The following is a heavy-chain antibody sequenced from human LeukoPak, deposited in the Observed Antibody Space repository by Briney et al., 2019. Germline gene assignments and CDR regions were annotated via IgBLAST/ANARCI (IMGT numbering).Heavy chain of an antibody. D-gene: IGHD1-14*01. CDR2: IIPIFGTA. CDR1: GYTFINYG. Sequence: ASVKVSCKTSGYTFINYGIAWVRQAPGQGLEWVGGIIPIFGTANYAQKFQGRVTITADEPTSTACMELSSLRSEDTAVYYCARSGYNRPPGFDPWGQGTLVTVSS. J-gene: IGHJ5*02. CDR3: ARSGYNRPPGFDP. V-gene: IGHV1-69*13.